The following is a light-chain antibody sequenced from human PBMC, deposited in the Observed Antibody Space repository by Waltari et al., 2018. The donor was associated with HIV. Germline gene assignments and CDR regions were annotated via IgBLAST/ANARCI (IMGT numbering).Light chain of an antibody. CDR3: QQYYSLPFT. V-gene: IGKV4-1*01. J-gene: IGKJ3*01. CDR1: QSVLYSSSSTNY. Sequence: EIVMIQYSDSLVVSLGEKATINCKSSQSVLYSSSSTNYLAWYQQKPRQSPKLLIYCSSTRESGVPDRFSGGGSGTDFTLTISILQDEDVAVYHCQQYYSLPFTFGPGTKGEIK. CDR2: CSS.